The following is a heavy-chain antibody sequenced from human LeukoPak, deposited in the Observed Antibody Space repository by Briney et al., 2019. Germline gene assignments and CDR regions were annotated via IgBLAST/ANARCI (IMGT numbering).Heavy chain of an antibody. Sequence: PGGSLRLSCAASGFTLSSYWMSWVRQAPGKGLEWVANIKQDGSEKYYVDSVKGRFTISRDNAKNSLYLQMNSLRAEDTAVYYCARGQAETDAFDIWGQGTMVTVSS. CDR3: ARGQAETDAFDI. D-gene: IGHD2-15*01. CDR1: GFTLSSYW. CDR2: IKQDGSEK. V-gene: IGHV3-7*01. J-gene: IGHJ3*02.